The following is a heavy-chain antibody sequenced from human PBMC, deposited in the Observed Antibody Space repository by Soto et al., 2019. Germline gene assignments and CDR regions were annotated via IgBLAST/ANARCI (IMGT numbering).Heavy chain of an antibody. CDR2: IYHSGST. CDR3: ARAPRYSSSWYDSEAYYFDY. V-gene: IGHV4-30-2*01. Sequence: PPGKGLEWIGYIYHSGSTYYNPSLKSRVTISVDRSKNQFSLKLSSVTAADTAVYYCARAPRYSSSWYDSEAYYFDYWGQGTLVTVSS. J-gene: IGHJ4*02. D-gene: IGHD6-13*01.